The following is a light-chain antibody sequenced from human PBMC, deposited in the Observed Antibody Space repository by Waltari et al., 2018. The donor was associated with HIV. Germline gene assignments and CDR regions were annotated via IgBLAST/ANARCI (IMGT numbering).Light chain of an antibody. Sequence: QSVLTQPPSVSAAPGQRVTISCSGSSSNIGKNYVSWYQQVPTTAPKLLIYENPKLPSGIPDRFAGSTSGTSATLGITGLQTGDEADYYCETWDSSLSAGVFGGGTKVTVL. CDR3: ETWDSSLSAGV. CDR1: SSNIGKNY. J-gene: IGLJ2*01. CDR2: ENP. V-gene: IGLV1-51*02.